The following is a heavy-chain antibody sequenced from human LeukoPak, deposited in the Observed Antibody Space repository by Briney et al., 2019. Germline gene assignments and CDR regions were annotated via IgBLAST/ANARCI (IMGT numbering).Heavy chain of an antibody. CDR3: AREDRGSGAVKTIQTQSFYYYYMDV. D-gene: IGHD3-10*01. CDR2: ISSSGSTI. Sequence: GGSLRLSCAASGFTFSSYEMNWVRQAPGKGLEWVSYISSSGSTIYYADSVKGRFTISRDNAKNSLYLQMNSLRAEDTALYYCAREDRGSGAVKTIQTQSFYYYYMDVWGKGTTVTVSS. V-gene: IGHV3-48*03. CDR1: GFTFSSYE. J-gene: IGHJ6*03.